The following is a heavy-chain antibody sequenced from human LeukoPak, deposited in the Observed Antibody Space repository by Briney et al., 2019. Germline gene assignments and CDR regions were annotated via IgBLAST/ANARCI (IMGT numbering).Heavy chain of an antibody. J-gene: IGHJ4*02. Sequence: SETRSLTCTVSGGSISSYYWSWIRQPPGKGLEWIGYIYYSGSTNYNPSLKSRVTISVDTSKNQFSLKVSSVTAADTAVYYCARVVRGYSYGPFDYWGQGTLVTVSS. D-gene: IGHD5-18*01. CDR2: IYYSGST. CDR1: GGSISSYY. CDR3: ARVVRGYSYGPFDY. V-gene: IGHV4-59*01.